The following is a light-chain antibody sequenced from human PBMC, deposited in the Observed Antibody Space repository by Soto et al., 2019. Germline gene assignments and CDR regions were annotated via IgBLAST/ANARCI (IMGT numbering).Light chain of an antibody. V-gene: IGKV3-20*01. CDR1: QTVSSNY. J-gene: IGKJ5*01. CDR2: GAS. Sequence: EIILTQSPDTLSLSPWERATLSCRASQTVSSNYLAWCQQRPGQAPRLLLYGASTRAAGIPDRFSGRGAGTDFTLTITRLEPEDSAVYFCQQYTGPPTTFGQGTRLEIK. CDR3: QQYTGPPTT.